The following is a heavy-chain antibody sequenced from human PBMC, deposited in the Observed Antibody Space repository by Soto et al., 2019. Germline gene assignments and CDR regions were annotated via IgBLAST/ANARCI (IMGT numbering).Heavy chain of an antibody. D-gene: IGHD2-15*01. CDR3: ARDAGGPYDN. J-gene: IGHJ4*01. V-gene: IGHV4-59*01. CDR1: GAPITINY. Sequence: PSETLSLTCTVSGAPITINYWSWIRQAPGKGLEWIGYIYYSGSTTYNPSLKSRVTMSADTSKDQFSLKLNSVTAADTAAYYCARDAGGPYDNWGPGILVTVSS. CDR2: IYYSGST.